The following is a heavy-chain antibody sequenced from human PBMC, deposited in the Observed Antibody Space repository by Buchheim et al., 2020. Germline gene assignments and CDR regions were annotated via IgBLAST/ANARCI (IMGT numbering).Heavy chain of an antibody. Sequence: QVQLVESGGGVVQPGRSLRLSCAASGFTFSSYAMHWVRQAPGKGLEWVAVISYDGSNKYYADSVKGRFTISSDNPKNTLYLQMNSLRAEDTAVYYCARDRGSGYDLYGMDVWGQGTT. CDR3: ARDRGSGYDLYGMDV. CDR2: ISYDGSNK. D-gene: IGHD2-15*01. V-gene: IGHV3-30-3*01. J-gene: IGHJ6*02. CDR1: GFTFSSYA.